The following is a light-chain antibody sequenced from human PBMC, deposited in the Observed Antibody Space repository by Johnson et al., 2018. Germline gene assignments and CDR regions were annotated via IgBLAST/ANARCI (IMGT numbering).Light chain of an antibody. Sequence: QSVLTQPPSVSAAPGQKVTISCSGSSSNIGNNYVSWYQQLPGTAPKLLIYENNKRPSGIPDRFSGSKSGTSATLGITGLQTGDEDDYYCGTWDSSLSAGKVFGTGTKVTVI. CDR2: ENN. V-gene: IGLV1-51*02. CDR3: GTWDSSLSAGKV. CDR1: SSNIGNNY. J-gene: IGLJ1*01.